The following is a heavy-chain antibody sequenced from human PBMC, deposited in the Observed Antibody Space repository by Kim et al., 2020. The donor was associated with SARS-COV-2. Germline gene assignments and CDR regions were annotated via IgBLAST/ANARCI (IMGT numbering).Heavy chain of an antibody. CDR1: GFTFSSYA. CDR3: ARDRIVVAVTEGAMDV. Sequence: GGSLRLSCAASGFTFSSYAMNWVRQAPGKGLEWVSGIRSSGGRTYYADSVKGRFTISRDNSKKTVYLQMNSLRAEDTAVYYCARDRIVVAVTEGAMDVWG. D-gene: IGHD2-2*01. V-gene: IGHV3-23*01. CDR2: IRSSGGRT. J-gene: IGHJ6*01.